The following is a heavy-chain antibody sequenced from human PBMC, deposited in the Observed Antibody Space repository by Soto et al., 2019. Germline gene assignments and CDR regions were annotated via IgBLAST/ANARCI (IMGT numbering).Heavy chain of an antibody. CDR2: IYYSGST. V-gene: IGHV4-30-4*01. CDR1: GGSISSGDYY. CDR3: GKERDVPARLAR. D-gene: IGHD3-10*02. Sequence: SETLSLTCTVSGGSISSGDYYWSWIRQPPGKGLEWIGYIYYSGSTFYNPSLKSRLTISVDTSKNQFSLKLSSVTAADTALYYCGKERDVPARLARCGQGSLVTDSS. J-gene: IGHJ4*02.